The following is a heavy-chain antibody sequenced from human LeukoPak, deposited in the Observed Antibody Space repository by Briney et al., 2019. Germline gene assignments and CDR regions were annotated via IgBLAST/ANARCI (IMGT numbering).Heavy chain of an antibody. J-gene: IGHJ6*03. CDR3: ARQEDYYYYMDV. CDR1: GVSISSSNSY. V-gene: IGHV4-39*01. Sequence: PSETLSLTCTVSGVSISSSNSYWGWIRQPPGKGLEWIGSIYYSGNTYYNASLKSQVSISIDTSKNQFSLKLSSVTAADTAVYYCARQEDYYYYMDVWGKGTTVTISS. CDR2: IYYSGNT.